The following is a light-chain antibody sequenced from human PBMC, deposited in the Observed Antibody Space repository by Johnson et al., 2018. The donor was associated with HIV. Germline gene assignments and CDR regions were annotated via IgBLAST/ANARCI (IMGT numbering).Light chain of an antibody. CDR1: SSNIGNNY. V-gene: IGLV1-51*02. Sequence: QSVLTQPPSVSAAPGQKVTISCSGSSSNIGNNYVSWYQQLPGTAPKLLIYENNKRPSGIPDRFSGSKSCTSATLGITGLQTGDEGDYYCGTWDRSLSAGGVFGTGTKVTVL. CDR3: GTWDRSLSAGGV. J-gene: IGLJ1*01. CDR2: ENN.